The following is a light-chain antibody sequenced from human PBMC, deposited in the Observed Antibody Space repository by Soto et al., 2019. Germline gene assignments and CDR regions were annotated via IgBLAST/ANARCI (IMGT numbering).Light chain of an antibody. V-gene: IGKV1-5*01. CDR2: GAS. J-gene: IGKJ1*01. CDR1: QSISSW. CDR3: QHYRRNTWS. Sequence: DIQMTQSPSTLSASVGDRVTITCRASQSISSWVAWYQQKPGKGPKLLIYGASNLESGVPSRFSGSGSGTEFTLTITTLQPDDFATYFCQHYRRNTWSFGPGTKVDIK.